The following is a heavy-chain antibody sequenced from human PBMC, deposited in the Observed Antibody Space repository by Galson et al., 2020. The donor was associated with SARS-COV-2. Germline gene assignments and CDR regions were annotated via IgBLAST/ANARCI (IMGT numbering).Heavy chain of an antibody. CDR2: ISYDGSNK. J-gene: IGHJ3*02. Sequence: GESPKIPRAASGFTFSSYPMHWVRQAPGQGVEWVAVISYDGSNKYYADSVKGRFTISRDNSKNTLYLQMNILRAEDTAVYYCASELGACAFDIWGHGTMVTVSS. V-gene: IGHV3-30*04. D-gene: IGHD6-6*01. CDR1: GFTFSSYP. CDR3: ASELGACAFDI.